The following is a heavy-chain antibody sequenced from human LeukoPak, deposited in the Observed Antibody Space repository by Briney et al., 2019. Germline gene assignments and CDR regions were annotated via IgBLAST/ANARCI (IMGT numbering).Heavy chain of an antibody. D-gene: IGHD2-8*01. CDR3: ARDNGYAFDI. Sequence: GGSLRLSCAASGFTFSSYSMNWVRQAPGKGLEWVSSISSSSSYIYYADSVKGRSTTSRDNTKNSLYLQMNSLRAEDTAVYYCARDNGYAFDIWGQGTMVTVSS. CDR2: ISSSSSYI. J-gene: IGHJ3*02. CDR1: GFTFSSYS. V-gene: IGHV3-21*01.